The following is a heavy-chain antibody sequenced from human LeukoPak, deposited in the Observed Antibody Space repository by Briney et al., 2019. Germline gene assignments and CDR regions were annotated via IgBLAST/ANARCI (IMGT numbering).Heavy chain of an antibody. J-gene: IGHJ4*02. D-gene: IGHD4-11*01. CDR3: ARDFLLQSEGLFDY. Sequence: SETLSLTCAVYGGSFSSYYWSWIRQPPGKGLEWIGEIHHSGSTNYNPSLKSRVTISVDTSKSQFSLNLNSVTAADTAVYYCARDFLLQSEGLFDYWGQGTLVTVSS. V-gene: IGHV4-34*01. CDR2: IHHSGST. CDR1: GGSFSSYY.